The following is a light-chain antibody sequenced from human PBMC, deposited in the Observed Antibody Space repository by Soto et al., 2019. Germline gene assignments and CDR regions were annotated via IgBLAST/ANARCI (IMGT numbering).Light chain of an antibody. V-gene: IGKV1-9*01. Sequence: DIQLTQSPSFLSASVGDRVTITCRASQGIASHLAWYQQTPGKAPKFLIYAGSTLESGVASRLSGSGFGTESTLTISSLQPEDFATYYCQQVNTFPHTFGQGTKLEIK. J-gene: IGKJ2*01. CDR3: QQVNTFPHT. CDR1: QGIASH. CDR2: AGS.